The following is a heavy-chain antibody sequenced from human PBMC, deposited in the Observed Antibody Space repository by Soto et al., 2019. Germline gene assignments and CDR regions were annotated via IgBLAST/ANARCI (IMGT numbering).Heavy chain of an antibody. V-gene: IGHV3-15*07. J-gene: IGHJ4*02. CDR2: IKSKTDGGTT. CDR1: GFTFSNAW. D-gene: IGHD3-22*01. Sequence: EVQLVESGGGLVKPGGSLRLSCAASGFTFSNAWMNWVRQAPGKGLEWVGRIKSKTDGGTTDYAAHVKGRFTISRDDSKNTLYLQMNSLKTEDTAVYYCTTSAGDYYYDSSGYFYYWGQGTLVTVSS. CDR3: TTSAGDYYYDSSGYFYY.